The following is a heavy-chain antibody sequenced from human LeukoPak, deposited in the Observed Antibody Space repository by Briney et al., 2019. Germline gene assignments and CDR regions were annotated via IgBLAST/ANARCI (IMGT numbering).Heavy chain of an antibody. D-gene: IGHD6-13*01. CDR3: AREGSSIAAATNWFDP. J-gene: IGHJ5*02. CDR2: ISSSSSYI. V-gene: IGHV3-21*01. Sequence: PGGSLRLSCAVSGFTFSSYSMNWVRQAPGKGLEWVSSISSSSSYIYYADSVKGRFTISRDNAKNSLYLQMNSLRAEDTAVYYCAREGSSIAAATNWFDPWGQGTLVTVSS. CDR1: GFTFSSYS.